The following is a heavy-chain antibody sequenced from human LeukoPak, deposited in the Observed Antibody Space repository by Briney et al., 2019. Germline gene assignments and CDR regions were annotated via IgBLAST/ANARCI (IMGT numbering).Heavy chain of an antibody. CDR2: ISAYNGDT. V-gene: IGHV1-18*01. CDR3: ARAPPLAIYASGWHSGFDY. J-gene: IGHJ4*02. Sequence: GASVKVSCKASGYTFTSYGISWVRQAPGQGLEWMGWISAYNGDTNYAQKLQGRVTMATDTSTSTAYMDLRSLRSDDTAVYYCARAPPLAIYASGWHSGFDYWGQGTLVTVSS. D-gene: IGHD6-19*01. CDR1: GYTFTSYG.